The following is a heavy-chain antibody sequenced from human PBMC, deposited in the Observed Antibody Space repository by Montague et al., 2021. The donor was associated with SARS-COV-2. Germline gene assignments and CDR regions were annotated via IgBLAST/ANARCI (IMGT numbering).Heavy chain of an antibody. CDR1: GDSVWSNTAA. CDR3: VRDTGSAQAGFDA. J-gene: IGHJ4*02. D-gene: IGHD4-17*01. Sequence: CTNSGDSVWSNTAAWNWIRQSPSGGLEWLGRTNYRSKWTSDYATSVEGRISIDPDTPKNQFFLHLRSVTPEDTGVYYCVRDTGSAQAGFDAWGQGTLVTVSS. V-gene: IGHV6-1*01. CDR2: TNYRSKWTS.